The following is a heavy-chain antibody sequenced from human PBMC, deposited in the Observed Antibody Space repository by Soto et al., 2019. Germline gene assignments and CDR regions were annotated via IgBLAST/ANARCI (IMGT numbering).Heavy chain of an antibody. CDR3: ARELSTTVTWSYYYYMDV. CDR1: GGTFSSYA. CDR2: IIPIFGTA. J-gene: IGHJ6*03. V-gene: IGHV1-69*05. D-gene: IGHD4-17*01. Sequence: SVKVSCKASGGTFSSYAISWVRQAPGQGLEWMGGIIPIFGTANYAQKFQGRVTITRDTSASTAYMELSSLRSEDTAVYYFARELSTTVTWSYYYYMDVWGKGTTVTVSS.